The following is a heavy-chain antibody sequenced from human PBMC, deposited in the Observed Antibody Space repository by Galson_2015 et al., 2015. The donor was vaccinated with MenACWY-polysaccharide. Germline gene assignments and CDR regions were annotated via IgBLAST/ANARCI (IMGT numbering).Heavy chain of an antibody. D-gene: IGHD6-19*01. J-gene: IGHJ1*01. V-gene: IGHV3-23*01. Sequence: SLRLSCAASGFPFNIYAMSWVRQAPGKGLEWVSAISGSGGSTYYADSVKGRFTISRDNSKNTLYLQMNSLRAEGTAVYYCAKEADVAVAGYAEYFQHWGQGTLVTVSS. CDR1: GFPFNIYA. CDR2: ISGSGGST. CDR3: AKEADVAVAGYAEYFQH.